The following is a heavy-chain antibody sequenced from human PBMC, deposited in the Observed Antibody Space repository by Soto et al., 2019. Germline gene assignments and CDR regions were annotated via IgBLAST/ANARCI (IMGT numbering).Heavy chain of an antibody. Sequence: QVQLVQSGGEVKKPGASVTVSCKASGYTFINYHITWVRQAPGQGLEWMAWINTYNGMTDYAQKFQGRVTMTRDTSTSSAYMELRNLGSDETAVYFGAKSPRGEMATDWGQGTLVTVSS. J-gene: IGHJ4*02. CDR1: GYTFINYH. D-gene: IGHD5-12*01. CDR3: AKSPRGEMATD. CDR2: INTYNGMT. V-gene: IGHV1-18*01.